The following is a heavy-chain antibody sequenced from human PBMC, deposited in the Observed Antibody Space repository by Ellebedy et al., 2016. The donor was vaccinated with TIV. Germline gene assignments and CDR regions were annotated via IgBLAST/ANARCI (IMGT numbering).Heavy chain of an antibody. CDR1: GITFSSHA. CDR3: VRVMWPVPGPVDPFDY. Sequence: GESLKISCSAFGITFSSHAMHWVRQAPGKGLQYVSTISDDGGSTYYADSVKGRFTISRDNSKNTLFLQLSSLRAEDTAVFYCVRVMWPVPGPVDPFDYWGQGTPVTVSS. D-gene: IGHD6-19*01. J-gene: IGHJ4*02. V-gene: IGHV3-64*04. CDR2: ISDDGGST.